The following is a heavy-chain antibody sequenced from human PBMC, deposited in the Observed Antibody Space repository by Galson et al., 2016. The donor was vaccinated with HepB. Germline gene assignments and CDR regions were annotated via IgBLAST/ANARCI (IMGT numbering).Heavy chain of an antibody. CDR2: IYYSGST. J-gene: IGHJ5*02. CDR1: DVSVSSSSYY. CDR3: ARLDVDIAMVFDP. V-gene: IGHV4-39*01. D-gene: IGHD5-18*01. Sequence: SETLSLTCIVSDVSVSSSSYYWGWIRQPPGKGLEWIGSIYYSGSTYYNSSLKSRVTISVDTSKNQFSLKLSSVTAADTAVYYCARLDVDIAMVFDPRGQVTPVTVSS.